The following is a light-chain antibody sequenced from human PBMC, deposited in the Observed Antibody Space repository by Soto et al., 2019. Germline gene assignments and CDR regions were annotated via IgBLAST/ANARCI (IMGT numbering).Light chain of an antibody. Sequence: QSALTQPPSASGSPGQSVTISCTGTSSDVGAYNYVSWYQHHPGKAPKLMVYEVNKRPSGVPDRFSGSKSGNTASLTVSGLKAEDEADYYYTSHAGCINFTYIFGAGTKLTVL. J-gene: IGLJ1*01. CDR1: SSDVGAYNY. CDR2: EVN. CDR3: TSHAGCINFTYI. V-gene: IGLV2-8*01.